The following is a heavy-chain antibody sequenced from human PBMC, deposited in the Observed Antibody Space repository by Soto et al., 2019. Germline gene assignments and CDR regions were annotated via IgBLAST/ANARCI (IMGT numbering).Heavy chain of an antibody. CDR3: AKGQVVGVYYYYYGMDV. J-gene: IGHJ6*02. CDR1: GLTLSTSS. D-gene: IGHD1-26*01. Sequence: GGSLRLSCAASGLTLSTSSMNWVRQAPGKGLEWISYIRRHTSVTAYADSVKGRFTISRDNSKNTPYLQMNSLRAEDTAVYYCAKGQVVGVYYYYYGMDVWGQGTTVTVSS. CDR2: IRRHTSVT. V-gene: IGHV3-48*01.